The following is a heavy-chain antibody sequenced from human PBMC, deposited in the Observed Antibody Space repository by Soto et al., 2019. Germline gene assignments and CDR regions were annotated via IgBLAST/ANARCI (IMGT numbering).Heavy chain of an antibody. D-gene: IGHD3-22*01. Sequence: VESLKISCKGSGYSFTSYWIGWVRQMPGKGLEWMGIIYPGDSDTRYSPSFQGQVTISADKSISTAYPQWSSLKASDTAMYYCARGGLRSSGYYYSSGMDVWGQGTTVTV. CDR3: ARGGLRSSGYYYSSGMDV. CDR2: IYPGDSDT. CDR1: GYSFTSYW. J-gene: IGHJ6*02. V-gene: IGHV5-51*01.